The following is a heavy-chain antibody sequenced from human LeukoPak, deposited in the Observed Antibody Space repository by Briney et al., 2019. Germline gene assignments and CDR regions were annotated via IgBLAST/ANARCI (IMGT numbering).Heavy chain of an antibody. CDR1: GFIFSSYG. D-gene: IGHD2-21*01. Sequence: GGSLRLSCAASGFIFSSYGMHWVRQAPGKGLGWVTVIWHDGNNKYYADSVKGRFTISRDNSKNTLYLQMNSLRAEDTAVYYCARDKSSTYSAFDIWGQGTMVSVSS. CDR2: IWHDGNNK. J-gene: IGHJ3*02. V-gene: IGHV3-33*01. CDR3: ARDKSSTYSAFDI.